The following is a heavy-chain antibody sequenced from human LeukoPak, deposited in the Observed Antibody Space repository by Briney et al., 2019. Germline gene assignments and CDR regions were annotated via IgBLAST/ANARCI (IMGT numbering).Heavy chain of an antibody. D-gene: IGHD3-9*01. CDR1: GFTFSNYA. Sequence: GASLRLSCAASGFTFSNYAMSWVRQALGKGLEWVSAITGGGSGIYYADSMKSRFTISRDNSKNTLYQQINSLRAEDTAVYYCAKWGDYDVLTGYYVSDYWGQGTLVTVSS. CDR2: ITGGGSGI. CDR3: AKWGDYDVLTGYYVSDY. J-gene: IGHJ4*02. V-gene: IGHV3-23*01.